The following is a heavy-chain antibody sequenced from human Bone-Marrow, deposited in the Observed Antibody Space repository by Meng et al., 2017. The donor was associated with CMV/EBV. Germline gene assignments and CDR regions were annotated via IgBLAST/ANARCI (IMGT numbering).Heavy chain of an antibody. CDR3: ASHPMVRGVKWPPRGYYFDY. CDR2: INHSGST. V-gene: IGHV4-34*01. CDR1: GGSFSGYY. D-gene: IGHD3-10*01. Sequence: SETLSLTCAVYGGSFSGYYWSWIRQPPGKGLEWIGEINHSGSTNYHPSLKSRVTISVDTSKNQFSLKLSSVTAADTAVYYCASHPMVRGVKWPPRGYYFDYWGQGTLVTVSS. J-gene: IGHJ4*02.